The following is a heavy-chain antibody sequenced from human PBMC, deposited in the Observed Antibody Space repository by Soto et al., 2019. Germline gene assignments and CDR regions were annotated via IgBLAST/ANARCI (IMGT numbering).Heavy chain of an antibody. CDR2: INAGNGNT. CDR3: ARAWVVVTAPDY. D-gene: IGHD2-21*02. V-gene: IGHV1-3*05. CDR1: GYTFTSYA. J-gene: IGHJ4*02. Sequence: QVQLVQSGAEEKKPGASVKVSCKASGYTFTSYAMHWVRQAPGQRLEWMGWINAGNGNTKYSQKFQGRVTITRDTSASTAHMELSSLRSEDTAVYYCARAWVVVTAPDYWGQGTLVTVSS.